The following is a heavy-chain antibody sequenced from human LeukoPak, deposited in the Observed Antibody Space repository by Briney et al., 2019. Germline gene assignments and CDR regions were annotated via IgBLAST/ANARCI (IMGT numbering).Heavy chain of an antibody. D-gene: IGHD4-17*01. CDR3: AREVGYGDYGTEYFDY. V-gene: IGHV3-21*01. J-gene: IGHJ4*02. CDR1: GFTFSSYS. CDR2: ISSSSSYI. Sequence: PGGSLRLSCAASGFTFSSYSMNWVRQAPGKGLEWVSSISSSSSYIYYADSVKGRFTISRDNAKNSLYLQMNSLRAEDTAVYYCAREVGYGDYGTEYFDYWGQGTLVTVPS.